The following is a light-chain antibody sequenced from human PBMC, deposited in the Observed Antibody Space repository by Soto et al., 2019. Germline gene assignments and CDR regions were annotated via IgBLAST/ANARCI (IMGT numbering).Light chain of an antibody. CDR2: AAS. Sequence: DIQMTQSPTSLSASVGDRVTITCRASQGIRNYVAWYQQIPGKAPKLLIYAASTLQSGVPSRFSGSGSGTDFPLTINCLQPEDVATYACQKYSSVPVFGPGTKVEIK. CDR1: QGIRNY. V-gene: IGKV1-27*01. CDR3: QKYSSVPV. J-gene: IGKJ3*01.